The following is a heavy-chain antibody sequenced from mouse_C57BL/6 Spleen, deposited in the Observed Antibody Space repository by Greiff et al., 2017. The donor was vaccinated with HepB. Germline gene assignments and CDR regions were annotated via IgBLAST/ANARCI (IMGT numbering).Heavy chain of an antibody. CDR1: GFSFNTYA. J-gene: IGHJ4*01. Sequence: EVQLQESGGGLVQPKGSLKLSCAASGFSFNTYAMNWVRQAPGKGLEWVARIRSKSNNYATYYADSVKDRFTISRDDSESMLYLQMNNLKTEDTAMYYCVSYGSPYYAMDYWGQGTSVTVSS. CDR2: IRSKSNNYAT. CDR3: VSYGSPYYAMDY. D-gene: IGHD1-1*01. V-gene: IGHV10-1*01.